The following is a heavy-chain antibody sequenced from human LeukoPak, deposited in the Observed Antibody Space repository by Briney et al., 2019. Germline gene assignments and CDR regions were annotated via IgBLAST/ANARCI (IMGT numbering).Heavy chain of an antibody. V-gene: IGHV3-23*01. J-gene: IGHJ4*02. CDR1: GFAFRSYA. Sequence: GGSLRLSCAASGFAFRSYAMSCVRQAPGKGLEWVSGISGDAGNTDYADSVEGRFTISRDNSKDTVSLQMHSLRDEDTATYYCAKDDGWLYYNHWGQGTLVTVSS. CDR3: AKDDGWLYYNH. CDR2: ISGDAGNT. D-gene: IGHD3-22*01.